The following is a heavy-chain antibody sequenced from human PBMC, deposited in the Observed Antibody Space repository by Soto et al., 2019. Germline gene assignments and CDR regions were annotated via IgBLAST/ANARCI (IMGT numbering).Heavy chain of an antibody. J-gene: IGHJ4*02. D-gene: IGHD6-6*01. Sequence: GGSLRLSCSASGFTFSNCAMHWVRQAPGNGLEYVSAISGGSTFYADSLGGRFTISRDNSKNILYLEMKSLRAGDTAMYYCAKTSSASGRECPGHWGQGAQVTVSS. CDR3: AKTSSASGRECPGH. CDR1: GFTFSNCA. V-gene: IGHV3-64*04. CDR2: ISGGST.